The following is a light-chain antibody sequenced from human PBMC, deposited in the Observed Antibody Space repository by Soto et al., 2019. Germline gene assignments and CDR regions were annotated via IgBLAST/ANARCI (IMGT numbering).Light chain of an antibody. V-gene: IGKV1-6*01. CDR2: ASS. CDR1: QGIRND. CDR3: LQDYTYPRT. J-gene: IGKJ1*01. Sequence: AIQMTQSPSSLSASVGDRVTINCRASQGIRNDLAWYQQRPGRAPKLLIYASSNLQSGVPSRFRGSGSGTVFTITISSLQPEDFATYYCLQDYTYPRTFGQGTKVEI.